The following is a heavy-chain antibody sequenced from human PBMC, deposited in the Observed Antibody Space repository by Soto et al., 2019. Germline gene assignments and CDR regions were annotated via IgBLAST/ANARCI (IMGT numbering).Heavy chain of an antibody. D-gene: IGHD3-10*02. CDR3: ARGMNYNVSERHFDY. J-gene: IGHJ4*02. V-gene: IGHV1-18*01. CDR2: ISAYNGNT. CDR1: GYTFTSYG. Sequence: GASVKVSCKASGYTFTSYGISWVRQAPGQGLEWMGWISAYNGNTNYAQKLQGRVTMTTDTSTSTAYMELRSLRSDDTAVYYCARGMNYNVSERHFDYWGQGTLVTVSS.